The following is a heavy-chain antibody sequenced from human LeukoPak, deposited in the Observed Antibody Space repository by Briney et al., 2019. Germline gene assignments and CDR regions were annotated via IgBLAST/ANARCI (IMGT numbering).Heavy chain of an antibody. CDR1: GFTFSSYS. V-gene: IGHV3-21*04. CDR2: ISSSSSYI. D-gene: IGHD3-9*01. CDR3: ARGYFDWFPHYFDY. Sequence: GGSLRLSCAASGFTFSSYSMNWVRQAPGKGLEWVSSISSSSSYIYYADSVKGRFTISRDNAKNSLYLQMNSLRAEDTAVYYCARGYFDWFPHYFDYWGQGTLVTVSS. J-gene: IGHJ4*02.